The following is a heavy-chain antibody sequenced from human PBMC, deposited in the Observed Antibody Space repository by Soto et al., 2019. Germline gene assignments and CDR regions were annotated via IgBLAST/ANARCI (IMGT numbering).Heavy chain of an antibody. CDR2: ISSLSTYT. CDR3: ARDPPLSSIVVVGVDDF. V-gene: IGHV3-21*01. Sequence: PGESLKISCAASGFSFSSYNMNWVRQAPGKGLEWVSSISSLSTYTNYADSVKGRFTISRDNDKKSLYLQMDSLRVEDTAVYYCARDPPLSSIVVVGVDDFCGQGTLVTVSS. D-gene: IGHD2-15*01. CDR1: GFSFSSYN. J-gene: IGHJ4*02.